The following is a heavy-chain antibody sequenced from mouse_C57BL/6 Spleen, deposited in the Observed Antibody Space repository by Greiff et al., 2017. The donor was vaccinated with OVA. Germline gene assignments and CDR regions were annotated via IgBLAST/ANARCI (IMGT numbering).Heavy chain of an antibody. D-gene: IGHD2-4*01. CDR3: AREDIYYDYDGAY. CDR2: ISYDGSN. Sequence: ESGPGLVKPSQSLSLTCSVTGYSITSGYYWNWIRQFPGNKLEWMGYISYDGSNNYNPSLKNRISIPRDTSKNQFFLKLNSVTTEDTATYYCAREDIYYDYDGAYWGQGTLVTVSA. CDR1: GYSITSGYY. J-gene: IGHJ3*01. V-gene: IGHV3-6*01.